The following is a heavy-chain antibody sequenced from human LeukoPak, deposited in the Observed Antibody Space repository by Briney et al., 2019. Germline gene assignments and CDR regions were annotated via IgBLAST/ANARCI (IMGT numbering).Heavy chain of an antibody. Sequence: SGPTLVKPTQTLTLTCTFSGFSLSTSGVGVGWIRQPPGKALEWLVLIYWDDNKRYSPSLKSRLTITKDTSKNQVVLTMTNMDPVDTATYYCAHSQYYYDSSGYPSPIFDYWGQGTLVTVSS. J-gene: IGHJ4*02. D-gene: IGHD3-22*01. CDR2: IYWDDNK. V-gene: IGHV2-5*02. CDR3: AHSQYYYDSSGYPSPIFDY. CDR1: GFSLSTSGVG.